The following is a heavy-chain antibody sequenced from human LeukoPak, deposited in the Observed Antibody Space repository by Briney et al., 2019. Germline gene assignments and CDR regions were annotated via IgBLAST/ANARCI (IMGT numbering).Heavy chain of an antibody. CDR1: GFTFSSYS. J-gene: IGHJ6*02. CDR3: ARSYYDFWSGYYSSYYYGMDV. V-gene: IGHV3-21*01. Sequence: GGSLRLSCAASGFTFSSYSMNWVRQAPGKGLEWVSSISSSSSYIYYADSVKGRFTISRDNAKNSLYLQMNSLRAEDTAVYYCARSYYDFWSGYYSSYYYGMDVWGQGTTVTVSS. D-gene: IGHD3-3*01. CDR2: ISSSSSYI.